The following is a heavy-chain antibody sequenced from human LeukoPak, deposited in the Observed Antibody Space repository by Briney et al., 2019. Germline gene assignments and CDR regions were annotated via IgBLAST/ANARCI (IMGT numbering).Heavy chain of an antibody. Sequence: PGGSLRLSCSASGFTFSTLPMHWVRQAPGKGLEYVSGISSNGGSTYYADSAKGRFTISRDNSKNTLYLQMNSLRAEDTAVYYCAREITVTSTTYFDYWGQGTLVTVSS. J-gene: IGHJ4*02. CDR1: GFTFSTLP. CDR3: AREITVTSTTYFDY. V-gene: IGHV3-64*04. CDR2: ISSNGGST. D-gene: IGHD4-17*01.